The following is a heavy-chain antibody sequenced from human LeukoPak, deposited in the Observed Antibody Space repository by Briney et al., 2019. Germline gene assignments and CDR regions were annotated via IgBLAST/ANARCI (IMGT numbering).Heavy chain of an antibody. CDR1: GFTFSDYY. J-gene: IGHJ6*02. V-gene: IGHV3-11*01. CDR3: ARDAPIPSYCSSTSCYTTRYYYGMDV. Sequence: GGSLRLSCAASGFTFSDYYMSWIRQAPGKGLEWVSYISSSGSTIYYADSVKGRFTISRDNAKNSLYLQMNSLRAEDTAVYYCARDAPIPSYCSSTSCYTTRYYYGMDVWGQGTTVTVSS. CDR2: ISSSGSTI. D-gene: IGHD2-2*02.